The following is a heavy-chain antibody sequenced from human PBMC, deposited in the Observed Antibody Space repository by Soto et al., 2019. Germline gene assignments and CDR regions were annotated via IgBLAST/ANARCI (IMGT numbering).Heavy chain of an antibody. Sequence: QIQLVQSGAEVRKPGASVMVSCKASGYIFTSYGMSWVRQAPGQGLEWMGWITAYNGNTNYAQKVQGRITMTTDIYTGTSYKELRSLTSDDTAVYDCAGGGVGDTWGWFAPWGQGTLVTVSS. D-gene: IGHD1-26*01. CDR1: GYIFTSYG. J-gene: IGHJ5*02. CDR2: ITAYNGNT. V-gene: IGHV1-18*01. CDR3: AGGGVGDTWGWFAP.